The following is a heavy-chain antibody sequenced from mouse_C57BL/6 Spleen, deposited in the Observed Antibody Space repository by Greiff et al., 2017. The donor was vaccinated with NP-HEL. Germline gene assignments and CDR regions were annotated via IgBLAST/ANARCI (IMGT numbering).Heavy chain of an antibody. J-gene: IGHJ2*01. CDR1: GFTFSSYA. D-gene: IGHD4-1*01. V-gene: IGHV5-9-1*02. CDR2: ISSGGDYI. CDR3: TRDRGGNWDYFDY. Sequence: EVKLVESGEGLVKPGGSLKLSCAASGFTFSSYAMSWVRQTPEQRLEWVAYISSGGDYIYYADTVKGRFTISRDNARNTLYLQMSSLKSEDTAMYYCTRDRGGNWDYFDYWGQGTTLTVSS.